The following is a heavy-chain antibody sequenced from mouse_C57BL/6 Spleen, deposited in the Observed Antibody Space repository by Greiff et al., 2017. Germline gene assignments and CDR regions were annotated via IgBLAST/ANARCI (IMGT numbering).Heavy chain of an antibody. V-gene: IGHV1-47*01. CDR3: ARRDNSYGLYAMYY. D-gene: IGHD1-2*01. CDR1: GYTFTTYP. CDR2: FHPYNDDT. J-gene: IGHJ4*01. Sequence: VQLQQSGAELVKPGASVKMSCKASGYTFTTYPIEWMKQTHGKSLEWIGNFHPYNDDTKYNEKFKGKATLTVEKSSSTVYLELSRLTSDDSAVYDCARRDNSYGLYAMYYWGQGTSVTVSS.